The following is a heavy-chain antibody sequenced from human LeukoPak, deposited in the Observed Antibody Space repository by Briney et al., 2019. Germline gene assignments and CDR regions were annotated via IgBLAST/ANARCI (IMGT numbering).Heavy chain of an antibody. CDR2: ISGSGGST. V-gene: IGHV3-23*01. CDR1: GLIFSDA. CDR3: AKVVGLDY. Sequence: GGSLRLSCAASGLIFSDAWMGWARQAPGKGLEWVSAISGSGGSTYYADSVKGRFTISRDNSKNTLYLQMNSLRAEDTAVYYCAKVVGLDYWGQGTLVTVSS. J-gene: IGHJ4*02.